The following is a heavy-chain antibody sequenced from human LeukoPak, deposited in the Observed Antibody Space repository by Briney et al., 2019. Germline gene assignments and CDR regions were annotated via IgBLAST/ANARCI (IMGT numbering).Heavy chain of an antibody. V-gene: IGHV3-20*04. CDR2: INWNGGST. CDR3: ARERYYYDSSGSYYFDY. CDR1: GFTFDDYG. D-gene: IGHD3-22*01. J-gene: IGHJ4*02. Sequence: GGSLRLSCAASGFTFDDYGMSWVRRAPGKGLEWVSGINWNGGSTGYADSVKGRFTISRDNAKNSLYLQMNSLRAEDTALYYCARERYYYDSSGSYYFDYWVQGTLVTVSS.